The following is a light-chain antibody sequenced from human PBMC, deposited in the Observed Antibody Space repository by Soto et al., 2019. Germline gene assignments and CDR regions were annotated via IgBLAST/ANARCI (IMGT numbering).Light chain of an antibody. CDR1: SSDVGGYNY. CDR3: SSYAGTNNLV. J-gene: IGLJ3*02. CDR2: EVS. V-gene: IGLV2-8*01. Sequence: QSVLTQPPSASGSPGQSVTISCTGTSSDVGGYNYVSWYQQYPGKAPKIMIYEVSERPSGVPVRFSGSKSGNTASLNVSGLQAEDEADYYCSSYAGTNNLVFCGGTKLTVL.